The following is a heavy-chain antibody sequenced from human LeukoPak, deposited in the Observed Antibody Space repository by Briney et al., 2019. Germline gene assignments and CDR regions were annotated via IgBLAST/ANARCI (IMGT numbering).Heavy chain of an antibody. CDR1: GGSINSTNYN. D-gene: IGHD2-2*02. J-gene: IGHJ3*02. Sequence: SETLSLTCTVSGGSINSTNYNWGWIRQPPRRGPEWLASVYYSGLTYYSSSLKSRVSISVDTSKNQFSLKLSSVTAADTAVYYCAARGLGKDIVVVPAAILGAFDIWGQGTMVTVSS. CDR3: AARGLGKDIVVVPAAILGAFDI. V-gene: IGHV4-39*07. CDR2: VYYSGLT.